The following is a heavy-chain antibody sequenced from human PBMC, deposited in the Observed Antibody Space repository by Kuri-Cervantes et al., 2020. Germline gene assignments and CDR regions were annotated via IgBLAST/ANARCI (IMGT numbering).Heavy chain of an antibody. D-gene: IGHD4-17*01. CDR3: AKDSYGDLDY. CDR2: INSDGSSI. Sequence: GESLKISCAASGFTFSSYWMNWVRQGPGKGLVWVSRINSDGSSITYADSVKGRFTISRDNAKNTLYLHMNSLRAEDTALYYCAKDSYGDLDYWGQGTLVTVSS. CDR1: GFTFSSYW. J-gene: IGHJ4*02. V-gene: IGHV3-74*01.